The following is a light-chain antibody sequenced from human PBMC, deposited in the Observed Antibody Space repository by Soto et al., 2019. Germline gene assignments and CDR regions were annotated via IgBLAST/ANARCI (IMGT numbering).Light chain of an antibody. CDR3: QQDCNSLN. J-gene: IGKJ4*01. CDR1: QSVSSSY. V-gene: IGKV3D-7*01. CDR2: GAS. Sequence: PGERVTLSCRASQSVSSSYLTWFQQKPGQAPRLLFYGASTRATSIPARFSGSGSGTDFTLTICSLQPEDFAVYSCQQDCNSLNCGGGNTGDIK.